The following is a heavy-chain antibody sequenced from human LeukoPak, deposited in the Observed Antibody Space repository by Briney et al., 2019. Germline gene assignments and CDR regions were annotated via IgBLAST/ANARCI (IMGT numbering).Heavy chain of an antibody. V-gene: IGHV4-59*01. CDR3: ARGGYSSSWYGL. Sequence: SETLSLTCTVSGGSISSYYWSWIRQPPGKGLEWIGYIYYIGSTNYNPSLKSRVTISVDTSKNQFSLKLSSVTAADTAVYYCARGGYSSSWYGLWGQGTLVTVSS. J-gene: IGHJ4*02. D-gene: IGHD6-13*01. CDR2: IYYIGST. CDR1: GGSISSYY.